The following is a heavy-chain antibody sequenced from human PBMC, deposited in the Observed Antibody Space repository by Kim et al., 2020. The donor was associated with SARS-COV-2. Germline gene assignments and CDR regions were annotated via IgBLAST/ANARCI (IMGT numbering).Heavy chain of an antibody. J-gene: IGHJ4*02. CDR3: ATLKTGGSGRANEWD. Sequence: GGSLRLSCAASGFTFTSLAMSWVRQAPGKGLEWVSAIGNGGATTNYADSVRGRFTISRDNSKNTLYLQMNSLRAEDTAVYYCATLKTGGSGRANEWDWGQGTLVTVSS. CDR1: GFTFTSLA. V-gene: IGHV3-23*01. D-gene: IGHD3-10*01. CDR2: IGNGGATT.